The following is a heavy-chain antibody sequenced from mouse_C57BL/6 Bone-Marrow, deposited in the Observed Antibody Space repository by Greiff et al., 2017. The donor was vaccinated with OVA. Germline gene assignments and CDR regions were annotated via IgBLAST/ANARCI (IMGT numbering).Heavy chain of an antibody. D-gene: IGHD1-1*01. J-gene: IGHJ2*01. CDR1: GYTFTSYW. V-gene: IGHV1-55*01. CDR2: IYPGSGST. Sequence: QVQLQQPGAELVKPGASVKMSCKASGYTFTSYWITWVKQRPGQGLEWIGDIYPGSGSTNYNEKFKSKATLTVDTSSSTAYMQLSSLTSEDSAVYYCARVGDYGSSSGYYFEYWGQGTTLTVSS. CDR3: ARVGDYGSSSGYYFEY.